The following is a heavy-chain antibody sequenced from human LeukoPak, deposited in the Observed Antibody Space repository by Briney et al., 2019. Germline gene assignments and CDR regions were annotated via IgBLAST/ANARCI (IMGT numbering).Heavy chain of an antibody. Sequence: GGSLRLSCAASGFTFSSYAMSWVRQAPGKGLEWVSAISGSGGSTYYADSVEGRSTISRDNSKNTLYLQMNSLRAEDTAVYYCAKALTDIRPSDAFDIWGQGTMVTVSS. CDR1: GFTFSSYA. J-gene: IGHJ3*02. CDR3: AKALTDIRPSDAFDI. D-gene: IGHD2-21*02. CDR2: ISGSGGST. V-gene: IGHV3-23*01.